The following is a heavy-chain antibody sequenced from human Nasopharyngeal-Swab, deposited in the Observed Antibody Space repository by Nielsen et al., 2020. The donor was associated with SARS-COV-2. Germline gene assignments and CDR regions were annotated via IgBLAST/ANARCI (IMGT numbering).Heavy chain of an antibody. CDR1: GLTFSSYG. D-gene: IGHD1-26*01. J-gene: IGHJ4*02. V-gene: IGHV3-33*01. CDR3: AREGIVGATTGLDY. Sequence: GESLKISCAASGLTFSSYGMHWVRQAPGKGLEWVAVIWYDGSNKYYADSVKGRFTISRDNSKNTLYLQMNSLRAEDTAVYYCAREGIVGATTGLDYWGQGTLVTVSS. CDR2: IWYDGSNK.